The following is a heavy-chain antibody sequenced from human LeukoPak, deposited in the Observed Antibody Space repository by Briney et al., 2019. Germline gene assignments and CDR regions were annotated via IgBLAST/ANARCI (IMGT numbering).Heavy chain of an antibody. V-gene: IGHV4-4*02. CDR1: GGSISSSNW. J-gene: IGHJ5*02. D-gene: IGHD3-22*01. CDR3: ARDGYYDSSGFSA. CDR2: IYHSGST. Sequence: PSGTLSLTCAVSGGSISSSNWWSWVRQPPGKGLEWIGEIYHSGSTNYNPSLKSRVTISVDKSKNQFSLKLSSVTAADTAVYYCARDGYYDSSGFSAWGQGTLVTVSS.